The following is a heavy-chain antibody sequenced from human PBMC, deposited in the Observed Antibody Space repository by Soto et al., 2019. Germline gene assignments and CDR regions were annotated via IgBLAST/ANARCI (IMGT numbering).Heavy chain of an antibody. CDR1: GFTFSSYG. J-gene: IGHJ4*02. Sequence: QVQLVESGGGVVQPGRSLRLSCAASGFTFSSYGMHWVRQAPGKGLEWVAVIEYDGSNKYYADSVKGRFTISRDNSKNTLYLQMNALRAEDTAVYYCAKRWGSGVRFAVDYWGQGTLVTVSS. CDR2: IEYDGSNK. CDR3: AKRWGSGVRFAVDY. V-gene: IGHV3-30*18. D-gene: IGHD3-10*01.